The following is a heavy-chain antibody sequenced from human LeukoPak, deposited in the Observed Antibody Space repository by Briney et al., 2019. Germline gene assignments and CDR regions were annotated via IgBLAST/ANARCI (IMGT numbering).Heavy chain of an antibody. CDR2: IYSGGST. D-gene: IGHD6-19*01. CDR1: GFDFDDYA. V-gene: IGHV3-66*01. J-gene: IGHJ5*02. Sequence: GGSLRLSCAASGFDFDDYAMHWVRQAPGKGLEWVSVIYSGGSTYYADSVKGRFTISRDNSKNTLYLQMNSLRAEDTAVYYCARDHGIAVAGGAFDPWGQGTLVTVSS. CDR3: ARDHGIAVAGGAFDP.